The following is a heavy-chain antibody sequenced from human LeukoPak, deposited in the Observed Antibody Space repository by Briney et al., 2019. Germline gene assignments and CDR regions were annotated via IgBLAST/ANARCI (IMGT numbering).Heavy chain of an antibody. CDR1: GFTFSSYS. Sequence: AGGSLRLSCAASGFTFSSYSMNWVRQAPGKGLEWVSAISDSGGSTYYADSVKGRFTISRDNSKNTLYLQMNSLRAEDTAVYYCAKGFTPDYWGQGTLVTVSS. D-gene: IGHD2-15*01. V-gene: IGHV3-23*01. J-gene: IGHJ4*02. CDR3: AKGFTPDY. CDR2: ISDSGGST.